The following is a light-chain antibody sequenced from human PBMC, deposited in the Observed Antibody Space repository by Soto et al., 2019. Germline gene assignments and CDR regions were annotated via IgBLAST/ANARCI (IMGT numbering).Light chain of an antibody. CDR2: EVT. CDR1: SSDVGYYDL. J-gene: IGLJ3*02. V-gene: IGLV2-23*02. Sequence: QSVLTQPASVSVSPGQSITISCAGTSSDVGYYDLVSWYQQHPGKAPKLIIFEVTQRPSGISDRFSASKSGFTASLTISGLQPEDEAVYFCCTYAGHVPKFGGGTK. CDR3: CTYAGHVPK.